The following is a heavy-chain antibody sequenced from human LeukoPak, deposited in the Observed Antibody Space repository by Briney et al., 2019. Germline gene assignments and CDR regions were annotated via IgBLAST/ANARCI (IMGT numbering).Heavy chain of an antibody. Sequence: GGSLRLSCAASGFTFSSYEMNWVRQAPGKGLEWVSYISSSGSTIYYADSVKGRFTISRDNAKNSLYLQMNSLRAEDTAVYYCARTSRRHIVVVPAAHNWFDHWGQGTLVTVSS. CDR1: GFTFSSYE. CDR3: ARTSRRHIVVVPAAHNWFDH. V-gene: IGHV3-48*03. J-gene: IGHJ5*02. D-gene: IGHD2-2*01. CDR2: ISSSGSTI.